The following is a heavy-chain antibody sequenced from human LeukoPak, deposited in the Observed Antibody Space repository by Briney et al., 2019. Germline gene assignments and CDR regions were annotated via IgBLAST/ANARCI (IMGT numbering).Heavy chain of an antibody. CDR2: INPNSGGT. Sequence: ASVKVSCKASGYTFTGYYMHWVRQAPGQGLEWMGWINPNSGGTNYAQKFQGRVTMTRDTSISTAYMELSSLRSEDTAVYYCARGVTGDTYQVDYWGQGTLVTVSS. J-gene: IGHJ4*02. V-gene: IGHV1-2*02. D-gene: IGHD7-27*01. CDR1: GYTFTGYY. CDR3: ARGVTGDTYQVDY.